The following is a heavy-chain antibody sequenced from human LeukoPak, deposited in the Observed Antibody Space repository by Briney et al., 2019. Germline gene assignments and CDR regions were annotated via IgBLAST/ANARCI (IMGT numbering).Heavy chain of an antibody. D-gene: IGHD2/OR15-2a*01. CDR1: GFTFSSYA. CDR3: AKDWNRSKYYIDL. V-gene: IGHV3-23*01. J-gene: IGHJ6*03. CDR2: ISGSGGST. Sequence: GGSLRLSCAASGFTFSSYAMSWVRQAPGKGLEWVSAISGSGGSTYYADSVKGRFTISRDNSKNTLYLQMNDLRLEDTAVYYCAKDWNRSKYYIDLWGRGTMVTVSS.